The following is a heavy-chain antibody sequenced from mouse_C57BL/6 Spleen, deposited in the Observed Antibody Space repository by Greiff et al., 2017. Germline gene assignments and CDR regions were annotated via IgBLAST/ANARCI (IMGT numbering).Heavy chain of an antibody. D-gene: IGHD3-1*01. CDR3: ARSGTDGMDY. CDR1: GYAFSSYW. V-gene: IGHV1-80*01. CDR2: IYPGDGDT. J-gene: IGHJ4*01. Sequence: VQLVESGAELVKPGASVKISCKASGYAFSSYWMNWVKQRPGKGLEWIGQIYPGDGDTNYNGKFKGKATLTADKSSSTAYMQLSSLTSEDSAVYFGARSGTDGMDYWGQGTAVTVSS.